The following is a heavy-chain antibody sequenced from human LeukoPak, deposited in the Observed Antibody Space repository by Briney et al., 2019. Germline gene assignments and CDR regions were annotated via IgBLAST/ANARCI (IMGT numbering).Heavy chain of an antibody. CDR1: GGSISSGGYS. CDR2: IYHSGNT. CDR3: ARMTPKDYFDY. V-gene: IGHV4-30-2*01. J-gene: IGHJ4*02. Sequence: SQTLSLTCAVSGGSISSGGYSWSWIRQPPGKGLEWIGYIYHSGNTYYNPSLKSRVTISVDRSKNQFSLKLSSVTAADTAVYCCARMTPKDYFDYWGQGTLVTVSS. D-gene: IGHD2-15*01.